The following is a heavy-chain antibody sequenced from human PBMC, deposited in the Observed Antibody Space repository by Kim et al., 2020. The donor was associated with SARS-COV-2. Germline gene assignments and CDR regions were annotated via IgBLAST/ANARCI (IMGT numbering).Heavy chain of an antibody. Sequence: GGSLRLSCAASGFTFSNYAMTWVRQAPGKGLEWVSAISAGASRTYYADSVKGRFTISRDTSKNTLYLQMNSLSAEDTALYYCAKRASGMYQERWCDPWGQGTLVTVSS. CDR1: GFTFSNYA. CDR3: AKRASGMYQERWCDP. D-gene: IGHD3-10*01. J-gene: IGHJ5*02. V-gene: IGHV3-23*01. CDR2: ISAGASRT.